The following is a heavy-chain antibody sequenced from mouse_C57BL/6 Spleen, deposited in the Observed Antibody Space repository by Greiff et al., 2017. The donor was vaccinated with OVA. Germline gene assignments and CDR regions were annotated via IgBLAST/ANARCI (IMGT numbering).Heavy chain of an antibody. CDR1: GFSLTSYG. J-gene: IGHJ4*01. Sequence: QVHVKQSGPGLVQPSQSLSITCTVSGFSLTSYGVHWVRQSPGTGLEWLGVIWSGGSTDYNAAFISRLSISKDNSKSQVFFRMNSLQADDTARDYCARGGVRWAMDYWGQGTSVTVSS. V-gene: IGHV2-2*01. CDR2: IWSGGST. D-gene: IGHD2-14*01. CDR3: ARGGVRWAMDY.